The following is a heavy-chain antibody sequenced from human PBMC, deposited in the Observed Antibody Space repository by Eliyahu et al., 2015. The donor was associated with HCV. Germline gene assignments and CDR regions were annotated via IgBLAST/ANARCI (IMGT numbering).Heavy chain of an antibody. D-gene: IGHD5-12*01. J-gene: IGHJ4*02. V-gene: IGHV4-31*03. CDR1: GDSTNDGGYF. Sequence: QVQLQESGPGLVKPSQTLSLTCTVSGDSTNDGGYFWSWIRQHPGKGLEWIGXIYYIGSTYYSPSLKSRVTISVDTSKNQFSLKLTSVTAADTAVYYCARGXPPYGGYDTLYFASWGRGTLVTVSS. CDR3: ARGXPPYGGYDTLYFAS. CDR2: IYYIGST.